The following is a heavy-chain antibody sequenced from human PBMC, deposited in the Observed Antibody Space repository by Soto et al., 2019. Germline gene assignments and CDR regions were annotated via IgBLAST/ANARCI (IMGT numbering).Heavy chain of an antibody. D-gene: IGHD6-19*01. CDR2: ISHDGSST. CDR3: TSLSVAVDYFAFDI. Sequence: EVQLVESGGGLIQPGGSLRLSCTASGFPFSDLWLHWVRQAPGKGLEWVSRISHDGSSTSHADSVTGRFSISRDNAKNTVYLQMNSLRAEDTAVYYCTSLSVAVDYFAFDIWGQGTVVTVS. J-gene: IGHJ3*02. CDR1: GFPFSDLW. V-gene: IGHV3-74*01.